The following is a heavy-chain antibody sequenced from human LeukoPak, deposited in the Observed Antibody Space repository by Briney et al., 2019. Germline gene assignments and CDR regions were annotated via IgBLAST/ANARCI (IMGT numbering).Heavy chain of an antibody. CDR1: GGSITSYY. Sequence: PSETLSLTCTVSGGSITSYYWTWVRQPPGKGLEWIGNIYYSGSTNYNPSLKSRVTISMDPSKNQFSLRLSSVTAADTAVYYCARQTGSGLFSLPGGQGTLVTVSS. D-gene: IGHD3-10*01. J-gene: IGHJ4*02. CDR3: ARQTGSGLFSLP. CDR2: IYYSGST. V-gene: IGHV4-59*08.